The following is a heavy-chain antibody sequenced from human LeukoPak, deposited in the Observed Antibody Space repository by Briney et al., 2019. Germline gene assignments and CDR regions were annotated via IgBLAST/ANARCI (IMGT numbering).Heavy chain of an antibody. CDR3: ARDRYSYGYFDY. Sequence: TSETLPLTCTVPGGSISSYYWSWIRQPPGKGLEWIGYIYYSGSTNYNPSLKSRVTISVDTSKNQFSLKLSSVTAADTAVYYCARDRYSYGYFDYWGQGTLITVSS. CDR2: IYYSGST. D-gene: IGHD5-18*01. J-gene: IGHJ4*02. V-gene: IGHV4-59*01. CDR1: GGSISSYY.